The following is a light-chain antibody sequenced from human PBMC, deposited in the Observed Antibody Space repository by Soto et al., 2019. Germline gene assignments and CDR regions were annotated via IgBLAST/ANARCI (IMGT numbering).Light chain of an antibody. CDR1: QTISSW. CDR2: DVS. V-gene: IGKV1-5*01. Sequence: DIQMTQTTSSLSASVGDMLTTNCRASQTISSWLAWYQQKPGKAPKFLIYDVSTLESGVPSRFSGSGSGTEFTLTISSLQPEDFATYYCQQYDSYSLNCGRGNTGDI. CDR3: QQYDSYSLN. J-gene: IGKJ3*01.